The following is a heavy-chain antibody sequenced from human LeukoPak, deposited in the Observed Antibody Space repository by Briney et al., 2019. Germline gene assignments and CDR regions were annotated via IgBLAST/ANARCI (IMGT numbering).Heavy chain of an antibody. Sequence: PGGSLRLSCAASGFISSDYSLHWVRQAPGKGLEWVAVISYDGSNKYYADSVKGRFTISRDNSKNTLYLQMNSLRAEDTAVYYCAKDSYGGSEYYFDYWGQGTLVTVSS. CDR2: ISYDGSNK. V-gene: IGHV3-30*04. CDR1: GFISSDYS. D-gene: IGHD5-12*01. J-gene: IGHJ4*02. CDR3: AKDSYGGSEYYFDY.